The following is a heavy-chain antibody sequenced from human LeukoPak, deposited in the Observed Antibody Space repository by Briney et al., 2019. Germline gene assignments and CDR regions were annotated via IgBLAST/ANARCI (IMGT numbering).Heavy chain of an antibody. J-gene: IGHJ4*02. V-gene: IGHV4-4*07. CDR2: IYIDGSS. CDR3: ARWSGWNDPYYFDY. D-gene: IGHD1-1*01. CDR1: GGSMSSHY. Sequence: KSSETLSLTCTVSGGSMSSHYWSWIRQPAGKGLEWIGRIYIDGSSNYNPSLKSRVAMSVDTSKNQFSLKLSSVTAADTAVYYCARWSGWNDPYYFDYWGQGTLVTVSS.